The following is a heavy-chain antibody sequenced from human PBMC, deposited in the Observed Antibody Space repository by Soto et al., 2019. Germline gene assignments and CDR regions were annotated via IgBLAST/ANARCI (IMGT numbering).Heavy chain of an antibody. J-gene: IGHJ3*01. CDR1: GFTFSSYS. V-gene: IGHV3-48*02. CDR3: ARFEYDSSGYSLSTLL. CDR2: ISSSSSTI. D-gene: IGHD3-22*01. Sequence: GGSLRLSCAASGFTFSSYSMNWVRQAPGKGLEWVSYISSSSSTIYYADSVKGRFTISRDNAKNSLYLQMNSLRDEDTAVYYCARFEYDSSGYSLSTLLWGQGTMVTVS.